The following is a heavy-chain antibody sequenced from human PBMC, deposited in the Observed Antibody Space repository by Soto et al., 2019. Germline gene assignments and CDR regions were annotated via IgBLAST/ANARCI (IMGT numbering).Heavy chain of an antibody. CDR2: IYYSGST. J-gene: IGHJ6*02. D-gene: IGHD3-22*01. CDR1: GGSVSGGNYY. CDR3: ARDTKEYYYDSSGYYLGYYYYGMDV. V-gene: IGHV4-61*01. Sequence: QVQLQESGPGLVKPSETLSLTCTVSGGSVSGGNYYWSWIRQPPGKGLEWIGYIYYSGSTNYNPSLMSRVTLSVDTSKYPFSLNLSSVTAADTAVYYCARDTKEYYYDSSGYYLGYYYYGMDVWGQGTTVTVSS.